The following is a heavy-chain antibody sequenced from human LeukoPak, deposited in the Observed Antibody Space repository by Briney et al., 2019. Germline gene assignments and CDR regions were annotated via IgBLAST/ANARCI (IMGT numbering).Heavy chain of an antibody. CDR3: VREAIQGPLEY. V-gene: IGHV4-59*01. J-gene: IGHJ4*02. Sequence: SETLSLTCSVSGGSISSSYWNWIRQPQGKGLEWIGYIYYDGRTSYNPSPKSRVTISVDTSKIQLSLQLSSVTAADSAVYYCVREAIQGPLEYWGQGTLVSVSS. CDR1: GGSISSSY. CDR2: IYYDGRT.